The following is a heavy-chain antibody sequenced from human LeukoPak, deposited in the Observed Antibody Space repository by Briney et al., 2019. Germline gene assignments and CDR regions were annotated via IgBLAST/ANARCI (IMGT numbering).Heavy chain of an antibody. CDR2: IYYSGST. D-gene: IGHD2-8*01. J-gene: IGHJ4*02. CDR3: ARGFMYGTFGY. V-gene: IGHV4-59*01. CDR1: GGSISSYY. Sequence: SETLSLTCTVSGGSISSYYWSWIRQPPGKGLEWIGYIYYSGSTNYNPSLKSRVTISVDTSKNQFSLKLNSVTAADTAVYYCARGFMYGTFGYWGQGTLVTVSS.